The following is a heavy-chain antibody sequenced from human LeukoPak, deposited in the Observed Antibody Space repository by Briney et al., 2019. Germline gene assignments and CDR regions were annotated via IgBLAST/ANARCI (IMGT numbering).Heavy chain of an antibody. D-gene: IGHD3-3*02. V-gene: IGHV4-34*01. J-gene: IGHJ4*02. Sequence: KPSETLSLTCAVYGGSFSGYYWSWIRQPPGKGLEWIGEINHRGSTNYNPSLKSRVTISVDTSKNQFSLKLSSVTAADTAVYYCAAFSRVRGYYFDYWGQGTLVTVSS. CDR3: AAFSRVRGYYFDY. CDR1: GGSFSGYY. CDR2: INHRGST.